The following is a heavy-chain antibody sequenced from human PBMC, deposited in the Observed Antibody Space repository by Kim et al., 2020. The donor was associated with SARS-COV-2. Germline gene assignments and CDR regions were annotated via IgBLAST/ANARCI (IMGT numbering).Heavy chain of an antibody. D-gene: IGHD3-16*01. J-gene: IGHJ6*02. Sequence: GGSLRLSCAVSGFVLAPYSMHWVRQAPGKGPVWVSRINSDGTGTMYADSVKGRFTISRDNGSNILYLEMRSLTVDDTGVYFCAIDYVWGTIDVWGQGTAVIVS. CDR2: INSDGTGT. CDR1: GFVLAPYS. V-gene: IGHV3-74*03. CDR3: AIDYVWGTIDV.